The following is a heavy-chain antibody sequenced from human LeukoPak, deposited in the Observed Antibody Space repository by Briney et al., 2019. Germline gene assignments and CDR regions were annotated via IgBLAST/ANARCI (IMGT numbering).Heavy chain of an antibody. CDR2: IKQDGSEK. D-gene: IGHD4-23*01. CDR3: ARDRGAYGGFLTYYYYMDV. CDR1: GFTFSSYW. Sequence: GGSLRLSCAASGFTFSSYWMSWVRQAPGKGLEWVANIKQDGSEKYYVDSVKGRFTISRDNAKNSLYLQMNSLRAEDTAVYYCARDRGAYGGFLTYYYYMDVWGKGTTVTISS. J-gene: IGHJ6*03. V-gene: IGHV3-7*01.